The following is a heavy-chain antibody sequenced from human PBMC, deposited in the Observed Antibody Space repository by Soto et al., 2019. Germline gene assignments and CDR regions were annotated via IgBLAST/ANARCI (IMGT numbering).Heavy chain of an antibody. D-gene: IGHD3-10*01. J-gene: IGHJ5*02. CDR3: ARVPSEIRVP. V-gene: IGHV4-59*01. CDR2: IYYSGST. Sequence: SETLSLTCTVSGGYISSYYWSWIRQPPGKGLEWIGYIYYSGSTNYNPSLKSRVTISVDTSKNQFSLKLSSVTAADTAVYYCARVPSEIRVPWGQGTLVTVSS. CDR1: GGYISSYY.